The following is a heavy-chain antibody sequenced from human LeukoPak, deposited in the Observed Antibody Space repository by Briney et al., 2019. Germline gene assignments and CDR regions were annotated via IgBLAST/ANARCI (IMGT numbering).Heavy chain of an antibody. CDR1: GGSVSSYY. D-gene: IGHD3-10*01. CDR3: ARESRRSYCNEY. V-gene: IGHV4-4*07. CDR2: IYSSGST. Sequence: SETLSLTCTVSGGSVSSYYWSWIRQPAGKGLEWIGRIYSSGSTNYNPSLKSRVTMSVDTSKNQFSLKLNSVTAADTAVYYCARESRRSYCNEYWGQGALVTVSS. J-gene: IGHJ4*02.